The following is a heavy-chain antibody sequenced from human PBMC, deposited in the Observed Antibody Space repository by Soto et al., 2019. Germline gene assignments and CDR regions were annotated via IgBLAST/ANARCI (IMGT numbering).Heavy chain of an antibody. J-gene: IGHJ6*02. V-gene: IGHV4-34*01. CDR3: ARTMVRGYYYYGMDV. D-gene: IGHD3-10*01. CDR1: GGSFSGYY. Sequence: PSGTLSLISAAYGGSFSGYYWGWIRQHPGKGLEWIGEINHSGSTNYNPSLKSRVTISVDTSKNQFSLKLSSVTAADTAVYYCARTMVRGYYYYGMDVWGQGTTVTVSS. CDR2: INHSGST.